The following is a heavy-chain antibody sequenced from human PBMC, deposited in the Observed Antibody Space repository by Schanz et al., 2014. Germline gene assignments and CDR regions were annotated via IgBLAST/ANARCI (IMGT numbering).Heavy chain of an antibody. J-gene: IGHJ5*02. Sequence: QVQLVQSGAEVKKPGSSVKVSCKASGGTFSSFAIFWVRQAPGQGLEWMGWIGGSDGNTNFAQKFQGRVTMTTDTSTSTVYMELRSLTSDDTAFYYCVILPRDNSALGPWGQGTLVTVSS. CDR2: IGGSDGNT. CDR1: GGTFSSFA. CDR3: VILPRDNSALGP. V-gene: IGHV1-18*01. D-gene: IGHD6-25*01.